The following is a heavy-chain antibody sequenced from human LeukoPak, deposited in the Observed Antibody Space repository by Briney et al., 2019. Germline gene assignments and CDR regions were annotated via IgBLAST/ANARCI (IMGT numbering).Heavy chain of an antibody. Sequence: PSETLSLTFTVSGGSISPLYWGWIRQPPGKGLEFIGYIDYIGSTNFNPSLKSAVSLSVHTSKSQISLKLAYVTAADTAVYYCARGGVAAKYYFDFWGQGTLVTVSS. J-gene: IGHJ4*02. CDR3: ARGGVAAKYYFDF. CDR1: GGSISPLY. CDR2: IDYIGST. D-gene: IGHD3-10*01. V-gene: IGHV4-59*11.